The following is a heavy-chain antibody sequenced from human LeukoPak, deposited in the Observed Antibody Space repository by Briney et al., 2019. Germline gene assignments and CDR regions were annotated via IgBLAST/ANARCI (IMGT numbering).Heavy chain of an antibody. CDR2: INPSGGST. Sequence: GASVKVSCKASGYTFTSYYMHWVRQAPGQGLEWMGIINPSGGSTSYAQKFQGRVTMTRDTSTSTVYMELSSLRSGDTAVYYCAALGGSYLYYFDYWGQGTLVTVSS. J-gene: IGHJ4*02. CDR1: GYTFTSYY. CDR3: AALGGSYLYYFDY. D-gene: IGHD1-26*01. V-gene: IGHV1-46*01.